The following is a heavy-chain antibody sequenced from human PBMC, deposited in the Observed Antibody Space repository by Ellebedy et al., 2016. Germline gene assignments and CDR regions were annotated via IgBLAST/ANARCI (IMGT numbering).Heavy chain of an antibody. D-gene: IGHD2-2*01. CDR1: GYTLTELS. V-gene: IGHV1-24*01. CDR3: ARESKGPPHPFVYQMFDTGGAFDI. Sequence: ASVKVSCKVSGYTLTELSMHWVRQAPGQGLEWMGRIIPILSITIYAQKFQGRVTMTEDTSTDTAYMEVSSLRSEDTAVYYCARESKGPPHPFVYQMFDTGGAFDIWGQGTMVSVSS. J-gene: IGHJ3*02. CDR2: IIPILSIT.